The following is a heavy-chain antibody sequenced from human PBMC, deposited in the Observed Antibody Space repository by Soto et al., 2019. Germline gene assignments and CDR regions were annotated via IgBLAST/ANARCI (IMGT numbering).Heavy chain of an antibody. D-gene: IGHD1-26*01. V-gene: IGHV1-18*01. CDR1: GYTFANYG. J-gene: IGHJ4*02. CDR3: ARERRWEPLRY. CDR2: ISGYNINT. Sequence: QVRLVQSGPEVKKPGASVRVSCKASGYTFANYGITWVRQTSGQGLEWLGWISGYNINTHYAQKFEDRVTLTTDKSTSTVYLELRSLKSDDTVIYFCARERRWEPLRYWGQGTLVTVSP.